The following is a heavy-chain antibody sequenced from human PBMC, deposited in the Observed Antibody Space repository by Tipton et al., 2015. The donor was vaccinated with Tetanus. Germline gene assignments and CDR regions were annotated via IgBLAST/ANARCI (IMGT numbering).Heavy chain of an antibody. V-gene: IGHV3-11*04. CDR3: ASGSTLDY. Sequence: SLRLSCAGSGFTFNDFYMSWVRQAPGKGPEFVSHISPSGGITYYADSVRGRFTISRDNAKNSVYLQMSSLRADDTAVFYCASGSTLDYWGQGALVSVSS. CDR1: GFTFNDFY. D-gene: IGHD6-25*01. J-gene: IGHJ4*02. CDR2: ISPSGGIT.